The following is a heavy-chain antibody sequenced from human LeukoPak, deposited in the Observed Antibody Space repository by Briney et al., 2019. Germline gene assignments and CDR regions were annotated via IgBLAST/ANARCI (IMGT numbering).Heavy chain of an antibody. CDR3: ARAAAGKTRRSPFDY. D-gene: IGHD6-13*01. Sequence: SETLSLTCAVYGGSFSGYYWSWIRQPPGKGLEWIGEINHSGSTNYNPSLKSRVTISVDTSKNQFSLKLSSVTAADTAVYYCARAAAGKTRRSPFDYWGQGTLVTVSS. J-gene: IGHJ4*02. CDR2: INHSGST. V-gene: IGHV4-34*01. CDR1: GGSFSGYY.